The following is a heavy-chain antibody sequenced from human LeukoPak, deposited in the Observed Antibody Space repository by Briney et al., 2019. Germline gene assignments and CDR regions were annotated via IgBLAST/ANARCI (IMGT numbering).Heavy chain of an antibody. CDR3: ARSSYTSGSSYFDY. CDR2: ISGSGGST. D-gene: IGHD3-10*01. Sequence: GGSLRLSCAASGFTFSNYAMNWVRQAPGKGLEWVSAISGSGGSTYYADSVKGRFTISRDNSKNTLFLQMNSLRAEDTAVYYCARSSYTSGSSYFDYWGQGTQVTVSA. J-gene: IGHJ4*02. CDR1: GFTFSNYA. V-gene: IGHV3-23*01.